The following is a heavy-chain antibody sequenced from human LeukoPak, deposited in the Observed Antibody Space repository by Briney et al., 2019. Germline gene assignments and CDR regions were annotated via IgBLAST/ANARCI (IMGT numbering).Heavy chain of an antibody. CDR2: IKQDGSEK. CDR3: ARDQGYYYDSSGPFDY. Sequence: PGGSLKLSCAASGFTFSSYWMSWVRQAPGKGLEWVANIKQDGSEKYYVDSVKGRFTISRDNAKNSLYLQMNSLRAEDTAVYYCARDQGYYYDSSGPFDYWGQGTLVTVSS. CDR1: GFTFSSYW. D-gene: IGHD3-22*01. V-gene: IGHV3-7*01. J-gene: IGHJ4*02.